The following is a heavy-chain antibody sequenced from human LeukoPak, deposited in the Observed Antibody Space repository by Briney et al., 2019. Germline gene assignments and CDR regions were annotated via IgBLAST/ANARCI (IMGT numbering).Heavy chain of an antibody. Sequence: SETLSLTCTVSGGSISSYYWSWIRQPPGKGLEWIGYIYTSGSTNYNPSLKSRVTISVDTSKNQFSLKLSSVTAADTAVYYCARTNWKTNYYYYMDVWGKGTTVTVSS. V-gene: IGHV4-4*09. CDR3: ARTNWKTNYYYYMDV. D-gene: IGHD1-20*01. CDR2: IYTSGST. CDR1: GGSISSYY. J-gene: IGHJ6*03.